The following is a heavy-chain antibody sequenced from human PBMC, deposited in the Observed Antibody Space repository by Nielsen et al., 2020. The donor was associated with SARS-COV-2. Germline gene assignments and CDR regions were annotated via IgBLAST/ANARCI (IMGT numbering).Heavy chain of an antibody. D-gene: IGHD6-6*01. CDR1: GGSISSGGYY. Sequence: SETLSLTCTVSGGSISSGGYYWSWIRQHPGKGLEWIGYIYYSGSTYYNPSLKSRVTISVDTSKNQFSLKLSSVTAADTAVYYCARARQAARYGMDVLGQGTTVTVSS. CDR3: ARARQAARYGMDV. J-gene: IGHJ6*02. CDR2: IYYSGST. V-gene: IGHV4-31*03.